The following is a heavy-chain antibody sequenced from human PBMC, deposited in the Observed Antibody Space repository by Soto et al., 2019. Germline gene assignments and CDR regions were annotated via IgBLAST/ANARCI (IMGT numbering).Heavy chain of an antibody. J-gene: IGHJ3*02. V-gene: IGHV1-2*02. CDR2: INPATGAA. CDR1: GYPVTAYY. D-gene: IGHD3-3*01. Sequence: QLHLVQSGAVVKKPGASVTVSCSASGYPVTAYYMHWVRQAPGRGLEWMGGINPATGAAKYTQTFQCRVTITRDTSTSTGFMELRGLTSEDTAGFYCARGGGVGVAGSAAFDMWGQGTLVTVSS. CDR3: ARGGGVGVAGSAAFDM.